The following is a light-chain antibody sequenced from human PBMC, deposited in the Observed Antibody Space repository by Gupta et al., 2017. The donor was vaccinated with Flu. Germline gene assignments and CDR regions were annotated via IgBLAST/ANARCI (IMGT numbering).Light chain of an antibody. CDR1: SSNIGNNY. Sequence: QPVFTQPPSLSAAPGQKVTISCSGSSSNIGNNYVSWYQQLPGTAPKLLIYDNNKRPSGIPDRFSGSKSGTSATLGITGLQTGDEADYYCGTWDSSLSAVVFGGGTKLTVL. V-gene: IGLV1-51*01. J-gene: IGLJ2*01. CDR3: GTWDSSLSAVV. CDR2: DNN.